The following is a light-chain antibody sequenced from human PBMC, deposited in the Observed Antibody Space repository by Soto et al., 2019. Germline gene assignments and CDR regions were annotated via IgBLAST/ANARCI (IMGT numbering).Light chain of an antibody. J-gene: IGKJ4*01. V-gene: IGKV1-9*01. CDR2: AAS. CDR3: QQLQTYPIS. CDR1: QDISSY. Sequence: DIQLTQSPSFLSASVGDRVTISCRTSQDISSYLAWYQQKPGKAPQLLISAASTLQSGVPSRLSGSGSGTEFTLTISSMQPEDFATYYCQQLQTYPISFGACTKVEI.